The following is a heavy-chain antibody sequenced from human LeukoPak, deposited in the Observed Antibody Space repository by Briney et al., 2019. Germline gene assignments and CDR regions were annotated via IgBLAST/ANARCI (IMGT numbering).Heavy chain of an antibody. CDR2: ISGSGGST. CDR1: GFTFSSYA. Sequence: GGSQSLLCAASGFTFSSYAMSWVCQAPGKGLEWVSGISGSGGSTHYADSVKDRFTISRDNSKNTLYLQTNSLRAEDTAVYYCAKETVVVVAATPDAFDIWGQGTMVTVSS. V-gene: IGHV3-23*01. J-gene: IGHJ3*02. D-gene: IGHD2-15*01. CDR3: AKETVVVVAATPDAFDI.